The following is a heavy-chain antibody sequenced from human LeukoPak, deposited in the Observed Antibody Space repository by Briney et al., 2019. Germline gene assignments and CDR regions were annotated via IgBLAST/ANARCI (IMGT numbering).Heavy chain of an antibody. J-gene: IGHJ4*02. V-gene: IGHV3-23*01. D-gene: IGHD2-21*02. CDR1: GFTFSSYA. CDR3: AKVLAYCGGDCYSPYDY. CDR2: ISGSGGST. Sequence: GGSLRLSCAASGFTFSSYAMSWVPQAPGKGLEWVSAISGSGGSTYYADYVKGRFTISRDNSKNTLYLQMNSLRAEDTAVYYCAKVLAYCGGDCYSPYDYWGQGTLVTVSS.